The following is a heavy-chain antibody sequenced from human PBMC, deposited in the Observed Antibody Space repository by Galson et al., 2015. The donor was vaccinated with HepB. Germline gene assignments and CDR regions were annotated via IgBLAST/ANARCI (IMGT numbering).Heavy chain of an antibody. CDR1: GYTFTSHD. V-gene: IGHV1-8*01. CDR3: ARGGGYYDISGYHIDPFNI. Sequence: SVKVSCKAFGYTFTSHDINWVRQVPGQGPEWMAWMNPSSGRTGFAQKFQGRLTLTRDTSISTAYMELSSLRSEDTALYYCARGGGYYDISGYHIDPFNIWGQGTMVTVSS. J-gene: IGHJ3*02. D-gene: IGHD3-22*01. CDR2: MNPSSGRT.